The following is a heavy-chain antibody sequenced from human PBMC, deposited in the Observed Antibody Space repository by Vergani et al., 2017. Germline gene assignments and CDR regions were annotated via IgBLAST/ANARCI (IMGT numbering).Heavy chain of an antibody. CDR3: AREPARFKGIAAAGYYYYYYGMDV. V-gene: IGHV1-69*06. D-gene: IGHD6-13*01. Sequence: QVQLVQSGAEVKKPGSSVKVSCKASGGTFSSYAISWVRQAPGQGLEWMGGIIPIFGTANYAQKFQGRVTIPADKSTSTAYRELSSLRSEDTAVYYCAREPARFKGIAAAGYYYYYYGMDVWGQGTTVTVSS. CDR2: IIPIFGTA. CDR1: GGTFSSYA. J-gene: IGHJ6*02.